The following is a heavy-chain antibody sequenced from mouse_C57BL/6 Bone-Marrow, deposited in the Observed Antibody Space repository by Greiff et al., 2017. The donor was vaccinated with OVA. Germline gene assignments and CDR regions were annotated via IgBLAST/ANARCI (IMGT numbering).Heavy chain of an antibody. CDR3: EQTGTGGGN. D-gene: IGHD4-1*01. J-gene: IGHJ2*01. Sequence: EVKLMESGPVLVKPGASVKMSCKASGYTFTDYYMNWVKQSHGKSLEWIGVINPYNGGTSYNQKFKGKATLTVDKSASTAYMELNSLTSEDSAVYYCEQTGTGGGNWGQGTTLTVSS. V-gene: IGHV1-19*01. CDR2: INPYNGGT. CDR1: GYTFTDYY.